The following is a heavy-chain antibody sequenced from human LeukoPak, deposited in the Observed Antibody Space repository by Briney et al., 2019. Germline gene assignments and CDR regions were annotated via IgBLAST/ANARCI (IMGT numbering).Heavy chain of an antibody. CDR2: ISWNGGGM. D-gene: IGHD6-6*01. CDR1: GFTFDAYA. CDR3: AKDITGGRSSPYFDS. Sequence: GGSLRLSCAASGFTFDAYAMHWVRQAPGKGLEWDSGISWNGGGMGYAVSVKGRFTISRDNAKNSLYLQMNSLRDEDTALYYCAKDITGGRSSPYFDSWGQGTLVTVSS. V-gene: IGHV3-9*01. J-gene: IGHJ4*02.